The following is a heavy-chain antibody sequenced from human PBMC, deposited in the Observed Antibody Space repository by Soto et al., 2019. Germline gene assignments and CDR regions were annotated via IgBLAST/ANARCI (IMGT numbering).Heavy chain of an antibody. J-gene: IGHJ3*02. V-gene: IGHV3-48*02. CDR1: GFTFSSYS. Sequence: EVQLVESGGGLVQPGGSLRLSCAASGFTFSSYSMNWVRQAPGKGLEWVSYISSSSSTIYYADSVKGRFTISRDNAKNSLYLQMNSLRDEDTAVYYCSSGTLLLWFGELDHQDAFDIWGQGTMVTVSS. CDR2: ISSSSSTI. D-gene: IGHD3-10*01. CDR3: SSGTLLLWFGELDHQDAFDI.